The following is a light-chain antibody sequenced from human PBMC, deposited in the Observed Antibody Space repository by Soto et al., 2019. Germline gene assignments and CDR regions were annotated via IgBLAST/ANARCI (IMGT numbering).Light chain of an antibody. Sequence: QSALTQPASVSGSPGQSITISCTGTSSDVGGYNYVCWYKQHPGKAPQLMIYEVTNRPSGVSDRFSGSKSGNTASLTISGLQAEDEADYYCSSYTSSSTLEVFGTGTKLTVL. CDR1: SSDVGGYNY. CDR2: EVT. J-gene: IGLJ1*01. CDR3: SSYTSSSTLEV. V-gene: IGLV2-14*01.